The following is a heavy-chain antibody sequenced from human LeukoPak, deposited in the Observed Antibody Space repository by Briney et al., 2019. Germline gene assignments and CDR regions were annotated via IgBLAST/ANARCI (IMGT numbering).Heavy chain of an antibody. J-gene: IGHJ4*02. V-gene: IGHV3-23*01. CDR1: GFTFSSYA. CDR3: AKVRIAARLFDY. D-gene: IGHD6-6*01. CDR2: INGSGGST. Sequence: GGSLRLSCAASGFTFSSYAMSWVRQAPGKGLEWVSAINGSGGSTYYADSVKGRFTISRDNSKNTLYLQMNSLRAEDTAVYYCAKVRIAARLFDYWGQGTLVTVSS.